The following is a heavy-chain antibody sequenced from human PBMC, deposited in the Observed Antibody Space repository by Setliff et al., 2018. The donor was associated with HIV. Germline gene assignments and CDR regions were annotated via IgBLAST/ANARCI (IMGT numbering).Heavy chain of an antibody. D-gene: IGHD6-19*01. CDR1: GGSISSDDYY. CDR2: AFYSGTT. V-gene: IGHV4-61*08. Sequence: SETLSLTCTVSGGSISSDDYYWNWIRQPPGKGLEWIGYAFYSGTTNYNPSLKSRVTISVETSKNQFSLKLSSVTAADTAVYYCARSDGGAVAVDYYYYYMDVWGKGTTVTVSS. J-gene: IGHJ6*03. CDR3: ARSDGGAVAVDYYYYYMDV.